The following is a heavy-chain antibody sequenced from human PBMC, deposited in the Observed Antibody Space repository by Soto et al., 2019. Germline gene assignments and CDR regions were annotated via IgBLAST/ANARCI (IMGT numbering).Heavy chain of an antibody. J-gene: IGHJ4*02. V-gene: IGHV3-23*01. Sequence: PGGSLRLSCAASGFTFSSYAMSWVRQAPGKGLEWVSAISGSGGSTYYADSVKGRFTISRDNSKNTLYLQMNSLRAEDTAVYYCAAHNDILTGPFDYWGQGTLVTVSS. D-gene: IGHD3-9*01. CDR3: AAHNDILTGPFDY. CDR1: GFTFSSYA. CDR2: ISGSGGST.